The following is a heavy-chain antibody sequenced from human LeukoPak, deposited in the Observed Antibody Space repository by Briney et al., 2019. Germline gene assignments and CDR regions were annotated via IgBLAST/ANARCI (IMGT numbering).Heavy chain of an antibody. V-gene: IGHV1-2*06. J-gene: IGHJ6*03. D-gene: IGHD6-13*01. CDR1: GYTFTGYY. Sequence: EASVKVSCKASGYTFTGYYMDWVRQAPGQGLEWMGRINPNSGATNYAQKFQGRVTMTRDTSISTAYMEFNGLRSDDTAVYYCARGIYSTDLYYYMDVWGKGTTVTVCS. CDR3: ARGIYSTDLYYYMDV. CDR2: INPNSGAT.